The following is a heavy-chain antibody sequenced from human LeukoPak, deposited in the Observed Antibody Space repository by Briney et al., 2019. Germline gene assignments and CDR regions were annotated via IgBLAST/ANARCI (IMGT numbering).Heavy chain of an antibody. CDR1: GFNLDDYA. J-gene: IGHJ3*02. V-gene: IGHV3-9*01. Sequence: SLRLSCAASGFNLDDYAMHWVRQAPGKGLEWVSSISWDSGSSVYVDSVKGRFTISRDNAKNSLYLQMDSLTPEDSALYYCVKDLRLDLHLDTFHIWGRGTRVTVSS. D-gene: IGHD1-1*01. CDR2: ISWDSGSS. CDR3: VKDLRLDLHLDTFHI.